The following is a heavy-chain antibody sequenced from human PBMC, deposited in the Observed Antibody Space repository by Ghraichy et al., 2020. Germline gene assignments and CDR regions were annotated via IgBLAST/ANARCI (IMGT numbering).Heavy chain of an antibody. CDR1: GFTFSDYY. V-gene: IGHV3-11*01. CDR3: ARDPSRDYDILTGYYQPKYYFDY. Sequence: GGSLRLSCAASGFTFSDYYMSWIRQAPGKGLEWVSYISSSGSTIYYADSVKGRFTISRDNAKNSLYLQMNSLRAEDTAVYYCARDPSRDYDILTGYYQPKYYFDYWGQGTLVTVSS. D-gene: IGHD3-9*01. J-gene: IGHJ4*02. CDR2: ISSSGSTI.